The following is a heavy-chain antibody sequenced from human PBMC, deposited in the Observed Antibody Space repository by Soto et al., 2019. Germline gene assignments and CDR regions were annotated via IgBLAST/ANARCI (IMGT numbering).Heavy chain of an antibody. CDR2: INPNSGGT. D-gene: IGHD6-13*01. CDR1: GYTFTGYY. J-gene: IGHJ6*02. CDR3: AREAAAGTISDYYYYCGMDF. Sequence: ASVKVSCKASGYTFTGYYMHWVRQAPGQGLEWMGWINPNSGGTNYAQKFQGRVTMTRDTSISTAYMELSRLRSDDTAVYYCAREAAAGTISDYYYYCGMDFWRQRTTVTVSS. V-gene: IGHV1-2*02.